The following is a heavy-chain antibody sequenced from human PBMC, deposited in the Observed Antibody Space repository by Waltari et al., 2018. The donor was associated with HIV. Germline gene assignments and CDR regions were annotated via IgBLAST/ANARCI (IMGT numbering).Heavy chain of an antibody. CDR1: GFSPSTSGMC. Sequence: QVTLRESGPALVKPTQTLTLTCTFSGFSPSTSGMCVSWLRQPPGKALEWLALIDWDDDKYYSTSLKTRLTISKDTSKNQVVLTMTNMDHVDTATYYCARMDSGSYYYFDYWGQGTLVTVSS. CDR2: IDWDDDK. V-gene: IGHV2-70*01. J-gene: IGHJ4*02. CDR3: ARMDSGSYYYFDY. D-gene: IGHD1-26*01.